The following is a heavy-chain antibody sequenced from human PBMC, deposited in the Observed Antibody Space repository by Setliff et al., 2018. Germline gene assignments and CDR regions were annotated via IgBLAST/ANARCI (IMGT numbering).Heavy chain of an antibody. CDR1: GGSFSGYY. V-gene: IGHV4-34*01. CDR2: INHSGST. CDR3: AKDRWMVVRETPDY. Sequence: PSETLSLTCAVYGGSFSGYYWSWIRQPPGKGLEWIGEINHSGSTNYNPSLKSRVTISVDTSKNQFSLKLSSVTAADTAVYYCAKDRWMVVRETPDYWGQGTLVTVSS. J-gene: IGHJ4*02. D-gene: IGHD2-2*01.